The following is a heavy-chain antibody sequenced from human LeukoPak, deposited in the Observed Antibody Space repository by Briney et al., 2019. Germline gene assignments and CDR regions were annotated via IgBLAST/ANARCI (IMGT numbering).Heavy chain of an antibody. J-gene: IGHJ4*02. D-gene: IGHD5-12*01. CDR1: GGTFSSYA. CDR3: AREMMATINARFDY. Sequence: ASVKVSCKASGGTFSSYAISWVRQAPGQGLEWMGRIIPILGIANYAQKFQGRVTITADKSTSTAYMELSSLRSEDTAVYYCAREMMATINARFDYWGQGTLVTVSS. CDR2: IIPILGIA. V-gene: IGHV1-69*04.